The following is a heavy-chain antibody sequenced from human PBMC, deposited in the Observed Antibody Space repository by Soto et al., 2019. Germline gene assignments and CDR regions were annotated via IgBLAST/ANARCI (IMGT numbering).Heavy chain of an antibody. CDR1: GFNFGFFG. J-gene: IGHJ4*02. Sequence: QIQLVESGGDVVQPGRSLRLSCAASGFNFGFFGMHWVRQAPGKGLEWVAFISDDGINTHYADSVRGRFTLSRDYSKKTMYLQMDTLREDDTALYYCARGNLSFDFDSWGQGTLVTVSS. CDR2: ISDDGINT. V-gene: IGHV3-30*03. D-gene: IGHD3-10*01. CDR3: ARGNLSFDFDS.